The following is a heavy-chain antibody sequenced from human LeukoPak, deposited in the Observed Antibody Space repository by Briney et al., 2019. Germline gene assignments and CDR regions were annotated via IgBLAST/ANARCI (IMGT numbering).Heavy chain of an antibody. J-gene: IGHJ5*02. CDR1: GSSISSHY. D-gene: IGHD3-3*01. V-gene: IGHV4-59*11. Sequence: SETLSLTCTVSGSSISSHYWSWIRQPPGKGLEWIGYIYYSGSTNYNPSLKSRVTISVDTSKNQFSLKLSSVTAADTAVYYCAGSITYYDFWSGYSTGNWFDPWGQGTLVTVSS. CDR2: IYYSGST. CDR3: AGSITYYDFWSGYSTGNWFDP.